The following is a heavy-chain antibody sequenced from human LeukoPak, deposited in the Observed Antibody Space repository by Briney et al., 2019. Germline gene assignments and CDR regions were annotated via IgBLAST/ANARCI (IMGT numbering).Heavy chain of an antibody. D-gene: IGHD2-2*01. J-gene: IGHJ4*02. Sequence: ASVKVSCKASGYTFTGYYMHWVRQAPGQGLEWMGRINPNSGGTNYAQKFQGRVTMTRDTSISTAYMELSRLRSDNTAVYYCAGISGYCSSTSCYGYWGQGTLVTVSS. CDR1: GYTFTGYY. CDR2: INPNSGGT. V-gene: IGHV1-2*06. CDR3: AGISGYCSSTSCYGY.